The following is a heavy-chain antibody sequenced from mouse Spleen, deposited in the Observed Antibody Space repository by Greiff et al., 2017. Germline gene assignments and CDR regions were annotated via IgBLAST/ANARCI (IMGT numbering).Heavy chain of an antibody. CDR1: GYAFSSSW. J-gene: IGHJ1*01. Sequence: QVQLQQSGPELVKPGASVKISCKASGYAFSSSWMNWVKQRPGKGLEWIGRIYPGDGDTNYNGKFKGKATLTADKSSSTAYMQLSSLTSEDSAVYFCARRGAARVYWYFDVWGAGTTVTVSS. CDR2: IYPGDGDT. CDR3: ARRGAARVYWYFDV. D-gene: IGHD3-1*01. V-gene: IGHV1-82*01.